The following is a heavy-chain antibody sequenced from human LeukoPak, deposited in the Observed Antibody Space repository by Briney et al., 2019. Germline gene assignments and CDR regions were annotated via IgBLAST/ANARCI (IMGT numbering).Heavy chain of an antibody. CDR3: VRANHFDY. J-gene: IGHJ4*02. V-gene: IGHV4-59*01. CDR1: GGSISSYY. CDR2: IYYSGIT. Sequence: AETLSLTCTVPGGSISSYYWSWFRQPPGKGLEWIGDIYYSGITDDNPSLKSRVTISVDTPKNQCSLKLTSVTAADTAVYFCVRANHFDYWGQGTLVTVSS.